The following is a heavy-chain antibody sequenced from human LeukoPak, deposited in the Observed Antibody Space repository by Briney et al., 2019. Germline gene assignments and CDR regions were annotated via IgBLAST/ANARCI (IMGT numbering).Heavy chain of an antibody. J-gene: IGHJ6*04. CDR3: ARPMAVTYYDFSEPV. Sequence: SETLSLTCTVSGGSISSSSYYWGWIRQPPGTGLEWIGSIYYSGSTYYNPSLKSRVTISVDTSKNQFSLKLSSVTAADTAVYYCARPMAVTYYDFSEPVWGKGTTVTVSS. D-gene: IGHD3-3*01. CDR2: IYYSGST. CDR1: GGSISSSSYY. V-gene: IGHV4-39*01.